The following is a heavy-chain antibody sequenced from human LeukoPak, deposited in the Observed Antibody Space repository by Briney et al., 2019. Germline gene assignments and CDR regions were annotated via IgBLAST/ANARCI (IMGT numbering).Heavy chain of an antibody. CDR2: ISSSSSYI. CDR1: GFTFSSYS. V-gene: IGHV3-21*01. J-gene: IGHJ4*02. CDR3: ARGASGSYHFDY. Sequence: PGGSLRLSCAASGFTFSSYSMNWVRQAPGKGLEWVSSISSSSSYIYYADSVKGRFTISRDDAKNSLYLQMNSLRAEDTAVYYCARGASGSYHFDYWGQGTLVTVSS. D-gene: IGHD1-26*01.